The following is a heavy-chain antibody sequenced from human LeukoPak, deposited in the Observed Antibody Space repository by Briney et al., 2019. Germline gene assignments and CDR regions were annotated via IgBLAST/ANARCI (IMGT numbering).Heavy chain of an antibody. Sequence: PGGSLRLSCAASGFTFSSYAMHWVRQAPGKGLEWVAVISYDGSNKYYADSVKGRFTISRDNSKNTLYLQMNSLRAEDTAVYYCARGAWNYYDSSGYYRRSPRLDYWGQGTLVTVSS. J-gene: IGHJ4*02. D-gene: IGHD3-22*01. CDR3: ARGAWNYYDSSGYYRRSPRLDY. CDR1: GFTFSSYA. V-gene: IGHV3-30-3*01. CDR2: ISYDGSNK.